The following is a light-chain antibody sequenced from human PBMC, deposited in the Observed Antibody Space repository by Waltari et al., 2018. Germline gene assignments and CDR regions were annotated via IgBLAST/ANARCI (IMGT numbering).Light chain of an antibody. Sequence: SSELTQDPAVSVALGQTVRITCQGDRLRSYYARWYQQKPGQAPVPVIYGKNNRRAGVPDRFSGSSSGNTASFTTAGAQAEDEADYYCNSRDSSGNHVVFGGGTKLTVL. V-gene: IGLV3-19*01. CDR2: GKN. CDR3: NSRDSSGNHVV. J-gene: IGLJ2*01. CDR1: RLRSYY.